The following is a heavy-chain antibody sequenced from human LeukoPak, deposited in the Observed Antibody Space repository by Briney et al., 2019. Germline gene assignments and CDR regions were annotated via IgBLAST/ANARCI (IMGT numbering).Heavy chain of an antibody. V-gene: IGHV3-30*04. CDR3: ASRAEEYYYDSSGYSDP. Sequence: GGSLRLSCAASEFTFSSYAMHWVRQAPGKGLEWVAVISYDGSNKYYADSVKGRFTISRDNSKNTLYLQMNSLRAEDTAVYYCASRAEEYYYDSSGYSDPWGQGTLVTVSS. D-gene: IGHD3-22*01. J-gene: IGHJ5*02. CDR2: ISYDGSNK. CDR1: EFTFSSYA.